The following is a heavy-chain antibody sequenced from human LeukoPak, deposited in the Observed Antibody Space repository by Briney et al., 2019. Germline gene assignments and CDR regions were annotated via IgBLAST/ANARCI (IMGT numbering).Heavy chain of an antibody. Sequence: GGSLRLSCAASGFTFSSYGMHWVRQAPGKGLEWVAVISYDGSNKYYADSVKGRFTISRDNSKNTLYLQMNSLRAEDTAVYYCGGGSSNNYYGMDVWGQGTTVTVSS. J-gene: IGHJ6*02. D-gene: IGHD3-10*01. V-gene: IGHV3-30*03. CDR3: GGGSSNNYYGMDV. CDR2: ISYDGSNK. CDR1: GFTFSSYG.